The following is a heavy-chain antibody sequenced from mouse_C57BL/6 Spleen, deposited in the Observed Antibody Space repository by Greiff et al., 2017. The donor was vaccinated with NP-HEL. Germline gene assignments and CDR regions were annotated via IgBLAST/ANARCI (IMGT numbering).Heavy chain of an antibody. CDR2: ISYDGSN. D-gene: IGHD1-1*01. V-gene: IGHV3-6*01. Sequence: EVKLVESGPGLVKPSQSLSLTCSVTGYSITSGYYWNWIRQFPGNKLEWMGYISYDGSNNYNPSLKNRISITRDTSKNQFFLKLNSVTTEDTATYYCARDYYGSSPDWYFDVWGTGTTVTVSS. J-gene: IGHJ1*03. CDR3: ARDYYGSSPDWYFDV. CDR1: GYSITSGYY.